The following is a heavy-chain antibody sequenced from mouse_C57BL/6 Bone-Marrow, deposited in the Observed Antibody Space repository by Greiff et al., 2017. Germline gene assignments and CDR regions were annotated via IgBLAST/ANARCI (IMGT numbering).Heavy chain of an antibody. J-gene: IGHJ2*01. CDR3: ARPFSYYNYVPYFAY. CDR2: IDPSDSYT. CDR1: GYTFTSYW. Sequence: QVQLQQPGAELVQPGASVKLSCKASGYTFTSYWMQWVKQRPGQGLEWIGEIDPSDSYTNYNQKFKGKATLTVDTSSSPAYMQLSSLTSEDSAVYYCARPFSYYNYVPYFAYWRQGTTLTVSS. V-gene: IGHV1-50*01. D-gene: IGHD2-1*01.